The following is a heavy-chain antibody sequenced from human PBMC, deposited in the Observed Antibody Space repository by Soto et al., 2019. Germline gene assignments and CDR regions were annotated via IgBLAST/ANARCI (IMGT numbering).Heavy chain of an antibody. CDR1: GGSISSYY. D-gene: IGHD3-3*01. J-gene: IGHJ5*02. CDR2: IYYSGST. Sequence: SETLSLTCTVSGGSISSYYWSWIRQPPGKGLEWIGYIYYSGSTNYNPSLKSRVTISVDTSKNQFSLKLSSVTAADTAVYYCAANDLDNWFAPWGQGTLVTVSS. V-gene: IGHV4-59*01. CDR3: AANDLDNWFAP.